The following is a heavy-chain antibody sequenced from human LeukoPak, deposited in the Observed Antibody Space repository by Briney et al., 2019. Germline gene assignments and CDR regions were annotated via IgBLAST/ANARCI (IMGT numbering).Heavy chain of an antibody. CDR2: MSDSGSAI. V-gene: IGHV3-48*03. J-gene: IGHJ3*01. CDR1: GFTFSNYE. Sequence: GESLKISCAASGFTFSNYEMNWFRQARGKGLEWVAYMSDSGSAIHYADFVQGRFTISRDNARNSLYLQMNSLRVEDTAVYYCAREPTRAYNNNWESDALDLWGQGTTVTVSS. D-gene: IGHD1-1*01. CDR3: AREPTRAYNNNWESDALDL.